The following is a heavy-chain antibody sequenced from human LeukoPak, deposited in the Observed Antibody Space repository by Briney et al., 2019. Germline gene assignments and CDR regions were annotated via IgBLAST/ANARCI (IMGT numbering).Heavy chain of an antibody. CDR3: ARGAGYSRYFDL. J-gene: IGHJ2*01. CDR1: GDSIRSYY. Sequence: SETLSLTCSVSGDSIRSYYWSWIRQPAGKGLEWIGRIYSVGTTNYNPTLKSRVTMSIDTSKNQFSLRLSSVTAADTAVYYCARGAGYSRYFDLWGRGTLVTVSS. CDR2: IYSVGTT. V-gene: IGHV4-4*07. D-gene: IGHD6-13*01.